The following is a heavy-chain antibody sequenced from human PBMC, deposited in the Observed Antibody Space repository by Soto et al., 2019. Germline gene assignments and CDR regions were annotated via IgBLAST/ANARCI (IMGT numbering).Heavy chain of an antibody. CDR3: ARHGHSGYDFPFFDY. V-gene: IGHV4-39*01. CDR1: GGSISSSSYY. J-gene: IGHJ4*02. CDR2: IYYSGST. Sequence: SETMSLTCTVSGGSISSSSYYWGWIRQPPGKGLEWIGSIYYSGSTYYNPSLKSRVTISVDTSKNQFSLKLSSVTAADTAVYYCARHGHSGYDFPFFDYWGQGTLVTVSS. D-gene: IGHD5-12*01.